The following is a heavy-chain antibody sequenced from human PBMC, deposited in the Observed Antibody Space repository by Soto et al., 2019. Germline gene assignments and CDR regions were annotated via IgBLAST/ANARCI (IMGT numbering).Heavy chain of an antibody. CDR1: GFTFSNAW. CDR2: IKSKTDGGTT. Sequence: PGGSLRLSSAASGFTFSNAWMSWVRQSPGKGLEWVGRIKSKTDGGTTDYAAPVKGRFTISRDDSKNTLYLQMNSLKTEDTAVYYCTTVFLELPSIDYWGQGTLVTVSS. V-gene: IGHV3-15*01. D-gene: IGHD1-7*01. CDR3: TTVFLELPSIDY. J-gene: IGHJ4*02.